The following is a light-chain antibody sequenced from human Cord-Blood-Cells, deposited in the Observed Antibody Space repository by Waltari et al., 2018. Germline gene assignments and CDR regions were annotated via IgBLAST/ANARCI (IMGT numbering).Light chain of an antibody. Sequence: DIQMTQSPSTLSASVGDRVTITCRASQSISSWLAWYQQKPGKAPKLLIYKASSLESGVPSRFSGSGSGTEFTLTISSLQPDDFATYYCQQYNSYSPTFGGVTKVEIK. J-gene: IGKJ4*01. CDR2: KAS. CDR3: QQYNSYSPT. V-gene: IGKV1-5*03. CDR1: QSISSW.